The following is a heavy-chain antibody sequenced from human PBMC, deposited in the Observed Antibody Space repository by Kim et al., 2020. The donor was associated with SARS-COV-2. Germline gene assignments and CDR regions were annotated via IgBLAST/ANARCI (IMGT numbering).Heavy chain of an antibody. Sequence: GGSLRLSCAASGFTFGAYGMSWVRQAPGKGLEWVSRIIASGASTSYADSVRGRFTVSRDNSKNTVYLQMSRLRVEDSAVYYCVTFSAPSDCVHGTLVAVS. V-gene: IGHV3-23*01. CDR2: IIASGAST. CDR3: VTFSAPSD. J-gene: IGHJ4*01. CDR1: GFTFGAYG.